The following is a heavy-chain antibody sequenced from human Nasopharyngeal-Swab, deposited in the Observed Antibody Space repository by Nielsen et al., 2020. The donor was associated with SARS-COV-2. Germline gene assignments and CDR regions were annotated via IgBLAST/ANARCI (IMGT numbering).Heavy chain of an antibody. CDR2: ISSSGSTI. D-gene: IGHD3-16*02. Sequence: GGSLRLSCAASGFTFSDYYISWIRQAPGKGLEWVSYISSSGSTIYYADSVKGRFTISRDNAKNSLYLQMNSLRAEDTAVYYCARAHGDYDYVWGSYRYTPETLDYWGQGTLVTVSS. V-gene: IGHV3-11*04. CDR3: ARAHGDYDYVWGSYRYTPETLDY. J-gene: IGHJ4*02. CDR1: GFTFSDYY.